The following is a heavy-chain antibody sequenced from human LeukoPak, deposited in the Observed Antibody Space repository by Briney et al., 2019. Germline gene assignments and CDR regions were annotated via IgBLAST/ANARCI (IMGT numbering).Heavy chain of an antibody. CDR1: GYTFNTYG. D-gene: IGHD2-2*01. Sequence: ASVKVSCKPSGYTFNTYGITWVRQAPGQGLEWMGWISPYNGNTNYAQKLQGRVTMTTDTSTSTAYMELRSLRSDDTAVYYCARDSRYPSIVVVPAAIHWFDPWGQGTLVTVSS. CDR2: ISPYNGNT. V-gene: IGHV1-18*01. J-gene: IGHJ5*02. CDR3: ARDSRYPSIVVVPAAIHWFDP.